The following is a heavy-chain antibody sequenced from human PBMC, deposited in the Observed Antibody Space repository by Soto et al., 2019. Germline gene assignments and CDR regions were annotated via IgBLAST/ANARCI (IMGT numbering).Heavy chain of an antibody. Sequence: SETLSLTCAVYGGSFSGYYWSWIRQPPGKGLEWIGEINHSGSTNYNPSLKSRVTISVDTSKNQFSLKLSSVTAADTAVYYCARGPRGHRPPQRLFDYWGQGTLVTVSS. J-gene: IGHJ4*02. D-gene: IGHD3-16*01. CDR3: ARGPRGHRPPQRLFDY. V-gene: IGHV4-34*01. CDR1: GGSFSGYY. CDR2: INHSGST.